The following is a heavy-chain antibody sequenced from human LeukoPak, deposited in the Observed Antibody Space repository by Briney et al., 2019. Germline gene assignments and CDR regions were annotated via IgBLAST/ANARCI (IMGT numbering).Heavy chain of an antibody. CDR3: ARVRDFGYFDL. D-gene: IGHD3-3*01. CDR2: SHYSGST. J-gene: IGHJ2*01. Sequence: SETLSLTCTVSGGSISSGGYYWSWIRQPPGKGLEWIGYSHYSGSTYYNPSLKSRVTISVDRSKNQFSLKLSSVTAADTAVYYCARVRDFGYFDLWGRGTLVTVSS. CDR1: GGSISSGGYY. V-gene: IGHV4-30-2*01.